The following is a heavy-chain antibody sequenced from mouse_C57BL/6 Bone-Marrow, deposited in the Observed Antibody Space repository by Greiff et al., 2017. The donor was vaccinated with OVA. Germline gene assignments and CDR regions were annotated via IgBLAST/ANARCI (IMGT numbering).Heavy chain of an antibody. CDR3: ARGDYDGGRGYYFDY. V-gene: IGHV1-22*01. CDR1: GYTFTDYN. D-gene: IGHD2-4*01. CDR2: INPNNGGT. Sequence: EVQLQESGPELVKPGASVKMSCKASGYTFTDYNMHWVKQSHGKSLEWIGYINPNNGGTSYNQKFKGKATLTVNKSSSTAYMELRSLTSEDSAVYYCARGDYDGGRGYYFDYWGQGTTLTVSS. J-gene: IGHJ2*01.